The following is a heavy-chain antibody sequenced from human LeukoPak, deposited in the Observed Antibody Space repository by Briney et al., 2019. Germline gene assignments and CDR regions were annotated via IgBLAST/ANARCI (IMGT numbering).Heavy chain of an antibody. CDR2: INHSGST. Sequence: SETLSLTCAVYGGSFSGYYWSWIRQPPGKGLEWIGEINHSGSTNYNPSLKSRVTISVDTSKNQFSLKLSSVTAADTAVYYCAREAVTGIAAGIGFDPWGQGTLVTVSS. J-gene: IGHJ5*02. D-gene: IGHD6-13*01. CDR3: AREAVTGIAAGIGFDP. V-gene: IGHV4-34*01. CDR1: GGSFSGYY.